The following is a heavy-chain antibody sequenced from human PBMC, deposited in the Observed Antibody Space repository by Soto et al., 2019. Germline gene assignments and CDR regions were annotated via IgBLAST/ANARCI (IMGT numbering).Heavy chain of an antibody. J-gene: IGHJ4*01. V-gene: IGHV1-2*04. D-gene: IGHD2-15*01. CDR3: ARVGGGHCSGGSCYYFNY. Sequence: ASVKVSCRTSGYTFTNLYMHWVRQAPGQGLEWMGWINPNSGDTNYAQKFQGWVTMTRETSISTAYLEVSRLRSDDTAVYYCARVGGGHCSGGSCYYFNYWGQGTLVTVSS. CDR2: INPNSGDT. CDR1: GYTFTNLY.